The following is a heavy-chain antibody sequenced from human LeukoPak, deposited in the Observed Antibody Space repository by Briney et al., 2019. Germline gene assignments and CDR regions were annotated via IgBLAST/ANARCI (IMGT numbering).Heavy chain of an antibody. J-gene: IGHJ4*02. CDR2: IYHSGST. D-gene: IGHD1-26*01. CDR3: ARDPYSGSYKPTN. CDR1: GYSISSGYH. Sequence: PSETLSLTCAVSGYSISSGYHWGWIRQPPGKGLEWIGSIYHSGSTYYNPSLKSRVTISVDTSKNQFSLKLSSVTAADTAVYYCARDPYSGSYKPTNWGQGTLVTVSS. V-gene: IGHV4-38-2*02.